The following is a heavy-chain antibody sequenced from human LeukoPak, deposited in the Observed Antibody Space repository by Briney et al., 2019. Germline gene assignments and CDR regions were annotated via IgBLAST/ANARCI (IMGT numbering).Heavy chain of an antibody. Sequence: GGSLRLSCAASGFTVSSNYMNWVRQAPGKGLEWVSSLSSSRSYIYYADSVKGRFTISRDNAKNSLYLQMNSLRAEDTAVYYCARDRGLRNALRDAFDIWGQGTMVTVSS. D-gene: IGHD4-17*01. CDR3: ARDRGLRNALRDAFDI. J-gene: IGHJ3*02. CDR2: LSSSRSYI. V-gene: IGHV3-21*01. CDR1: GFTVSSNY.